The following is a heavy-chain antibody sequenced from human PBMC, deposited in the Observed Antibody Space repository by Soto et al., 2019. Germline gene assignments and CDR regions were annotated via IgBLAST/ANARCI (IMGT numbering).Heavy chain of an antibody. CDR3: ASSYYDFYWG. CDR1: GGSVSSGSYY. J-gene: IGHJ4*02. CDR2: IYYSGST. D-gene: IGHD3-3*01. V-gene: IGHV4-61*01. Sequence: PSETLSLTCTVSGGSVSSGSYYWSWIRQPPGKGLEWIGYIYYSGSTNYNPSLKSRVTISVDTSKNQFSLKLSSVTAADTAVYYCASSYYDFYWGWGQGTLVTGSS.